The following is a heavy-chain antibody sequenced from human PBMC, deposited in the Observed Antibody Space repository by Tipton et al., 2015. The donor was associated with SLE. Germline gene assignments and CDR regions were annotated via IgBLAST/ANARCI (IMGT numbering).Heavy chain of an antibody. Sequence: LSLTCTVSGGSISNYYWSWIRQPPGKGLEWVSVIYGGGTTYYADSVQGRFTISRDNLKNTLYLQMNTLRAEDTAVYYCVREKGPKDAFDIWGQGTIVTVSP. CDR2: IYGGGTT. CDR1: GGSISNYY. J-gene: IGHJ3*02. V-gene: IGHV3-53*05. CDR3: VREKGPKDAFDI.